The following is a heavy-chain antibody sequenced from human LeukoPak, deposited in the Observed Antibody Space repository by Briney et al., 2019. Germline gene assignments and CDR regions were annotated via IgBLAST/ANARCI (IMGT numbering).Heavy chain of an antibody. J-gene: IGHJ6*03. CDR3: ARQHDSYYYYYVDV. Sequence: SETLSLTCDVSGYSITNGYYWVWLRQPPGTGLEWIGSLYHSDSIYYNPSLKSRVTISVDTSKNQCSLRLSFVTAADTAVYNCARQHDSYYYYYVDVWGKGTTVTVSS. V-gene: IGHV4-38-2*01. CDR1: GYSITNGYY. CDR2: LYHSDSI. D-gene: IGHD3-3*01.